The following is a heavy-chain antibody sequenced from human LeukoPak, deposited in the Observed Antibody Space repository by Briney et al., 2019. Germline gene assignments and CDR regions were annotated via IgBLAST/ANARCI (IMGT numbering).Heavy chain of an antibody. CDR2: IKSNTNGGTS. J-gene: IGHJ4*01. V-gene: IGHV3-15*07. CDR3: TTHSVTVTGTHF. CDR1: GFSFSDSV. Sequence: GKSLRLSCVASGFSFSDSVIHWVRQSPGMGLEWVGRIKSNTNGGTSDYAAPVKGRFTISRDDSKNTLYLQMNSLKPEDTAMYYCTTHSVTVTGTHFWGQGALVTVSS. D-gene: IGHD6-19*01.